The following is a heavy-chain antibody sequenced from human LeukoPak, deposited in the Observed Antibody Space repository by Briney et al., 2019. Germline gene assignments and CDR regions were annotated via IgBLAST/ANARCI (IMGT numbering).Heavy chain of an antibody. Sequence: GGSLRLSCAASGFTFSSYGMHWARQAPGKGLEWVAFIRYDGSNKYYADSVKGRFTISRDNSKNTLYLQMNSLRAEDTAVYYCAKTYCSSTSCYINYWGQGTLVTVSS. CDR2: IRYDGSNK. D-gene: IGHD2-2*02. CDR3: AKTYCSSTSCYINY. CDR1: GFTFSSYG. V-gene: IGHV3-30*02. J-gene: IGHJ4*02.